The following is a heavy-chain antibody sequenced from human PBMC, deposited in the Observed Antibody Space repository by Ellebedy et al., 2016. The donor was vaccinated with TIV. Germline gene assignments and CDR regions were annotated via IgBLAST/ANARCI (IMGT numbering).Heavy chain of an antibody. D-gene: IGHD2-2*01. J-gene: IGHJ4*02. V-gene: IGHV3-64*03. CDR3: VKPLDTSSWFSSYFDH. CDR1: GVTLSSFA. Sequence: GESLKISCSASGVTLSSFAVHWVRQAPNKGLEDVSCISRNGDPTYSADSVEGRFTISRDNAKNSLYLQMNSLRPEDTALYFCVKPLDTSSWFSSYFDHWGPGALVIVSS. CDR2: ISRNGDPT.